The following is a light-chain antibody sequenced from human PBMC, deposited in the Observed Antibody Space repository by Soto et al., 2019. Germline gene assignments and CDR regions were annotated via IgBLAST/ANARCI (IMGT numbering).Light chain of an antibody. V-gene: IGKV3-15*01. CDR2: GAS. J-gene: IGKJ2*01. CDR3: QQYNNWPLYT. CDR1: QSVSSN. Sequence: EIVMTQSPATLSVSPGERATLSCRASQSVSSNLAWYQQKPGQAPRLLIYGASTRATGIPARFSGSGSGTALTLTIASVQSEDFAVYYCQQYNNWPLYTFGQGTKLEIK.